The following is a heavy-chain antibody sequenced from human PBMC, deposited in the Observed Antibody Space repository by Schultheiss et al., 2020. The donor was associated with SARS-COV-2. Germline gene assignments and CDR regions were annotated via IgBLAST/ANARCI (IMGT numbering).Heavy chain of an antibody. D-gene: IGHD2-2*01. J-gene: IGHJ1*01. V-gene: IGHV4-59*12. CDR3: ARYGGYCSSTSCPWGYFQH. CDR2: IYYSGST. CDR1: GGSISSYY. Sequence: SETLSLTCTVSGGSISSYYWSWIRQPPGKGLEWIGYIYYSGSTYYNPSLKSRVTISVDTSKNQFSLKLSSVTAADTAVYYCARYGGYCSSTSCPWGYFQHWGQGTLVTVSS.